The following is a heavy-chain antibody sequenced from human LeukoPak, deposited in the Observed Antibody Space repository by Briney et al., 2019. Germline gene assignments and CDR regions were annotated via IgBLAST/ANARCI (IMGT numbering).Heavy chain of an antibody. CDR1: GGSISSYY. J-gene: IGHJ6*02. CDR2: IYYSGST. D-gene: IGHD2-8*01. CDR3: ARSRCTNGVCYTNYYYGMDV. V-gene: IGHV4-59*01. Sequence: SETLSLTCTVSGGSISSYYWSWIRQPPGKGLEWIGYIYYSGSTNYNPSPKSRVTISVDTSKNQFSLKLSSVTAADTAVYYCARSRCTNGVCYTNYYYGMDVWGQGTTVTVSS.